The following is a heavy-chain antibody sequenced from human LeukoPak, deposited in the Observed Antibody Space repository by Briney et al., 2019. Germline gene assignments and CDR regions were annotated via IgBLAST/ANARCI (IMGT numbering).Heavy chain of an antibody. CDR1: GGSISSYY. V-gene: IGHV4-59*01. D-gene: IGHD5-12*01. Sequence: SETLSLTCTVSGGSISSYYWSWIRQPPGKGLEWIGYTYYSGSTNYNPSLKSRVTISVDTSKNQFSLKLSSVTAAGTAVYYCARGSGGYDDFDYWGQGTLVTVSS. CDR2: TYYSGST. J-gene: IGHJ4*02. CDR3: ARGSGGYDDFDY.